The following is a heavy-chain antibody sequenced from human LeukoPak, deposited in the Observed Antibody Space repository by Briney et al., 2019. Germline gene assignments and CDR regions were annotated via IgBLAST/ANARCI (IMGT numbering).Heavy chain of an antibody. CDR3: ARDPRGGGNAGTDDY. V-gene: IGHV4-38-2*02. J-gene: IGHJ4*02. D-gene: IGHD4-23*01. CDR2: IYHSGST. Sequence: SETLSLTCAVSGYSISSGYYWGWIRQPPGKGLEWIGSIYHSGSTYYNPSLKSRVTISVDTSKNQFSLKLSSVTAADTAVYYCARDPRGGGNAGTDDYWGQGTLGTVSS. CDR1: GYSISSGYY.